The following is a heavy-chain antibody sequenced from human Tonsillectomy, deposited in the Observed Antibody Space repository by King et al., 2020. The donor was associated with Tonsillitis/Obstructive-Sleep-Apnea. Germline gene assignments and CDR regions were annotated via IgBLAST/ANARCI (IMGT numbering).Heavy chain of an antibody. V-gene: IGHV3-9*01. CDR2: ISWNSGSI. J-gene: IGHJ4*02. CDR1: GFTFDDYA. D-gene: IGHD3-22*01. Sequence: DVQLVESGGGLVQPGRSLRLSCAASGFTFDDYAMHWVRQAPGKGLEWVSGISWNSGSIGYADSVKGRFTISRDNAKNSLYLQMNSLRAEDTALYYCAKEKGYWTSLPDYWGQGTLVTVSS. CDR3: AKEKGYWTSLPDY.